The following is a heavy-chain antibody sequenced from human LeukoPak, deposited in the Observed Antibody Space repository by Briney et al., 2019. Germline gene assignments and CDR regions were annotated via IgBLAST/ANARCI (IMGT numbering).Heavy chain of an antibody. CDR1: GFTFSSYG. J-gene: IGHJ6*03. D-gene: IGHD6-13*01. CDR2: IRYDGSNK. V-gene: IGHV3-30*02. Sequence: GGSLRLSCAASGFTFSSYGMHWVRQAPGKGLEGVAFIRYDGSNKYYADSVKGRFTISRDNSKNTLYLQMNSLRAEDTAVYYCARSQQLDHYYYYYMDVWGKGTTVTVSS. CDR3: ARSQQLDHYYYYYMDV.